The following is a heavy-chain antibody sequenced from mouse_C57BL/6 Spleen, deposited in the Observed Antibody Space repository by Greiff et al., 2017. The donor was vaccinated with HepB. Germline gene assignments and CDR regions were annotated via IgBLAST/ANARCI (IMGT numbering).Heavy chain of an antibody. CDR1: GYTFTSYG. CDR3: ARSIITTVVAFYWYFDV. J-gene: IGHJ1*03. D-gene: IGHD1-1*01. V-gene: IGHV1-81*01. CDR2: IYPRSGNT. Sequence: VQRVESGAELARPGASVKLSCKASGYTFTSYGISWVKQRTGQGLEWIGEIYPRSGNTYYNEKFKGKATLTADKSSSTAYMELRSLTSEDSAVYFCARSIITTVVAFYWYFDVWGTGTTVTVSS.